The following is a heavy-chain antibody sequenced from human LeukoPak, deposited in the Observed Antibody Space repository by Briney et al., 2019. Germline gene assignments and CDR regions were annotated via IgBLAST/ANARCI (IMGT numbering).Heavy chain of an antibody. Sequence: GGSLRLSRAASGFTVSTKSMRWVRQAPGKGLECVSLFKHDGTPSYADSVNDRFIISRDNSKNTLYLQMNGLRAEDTAVYYCARRRGDYGEGELDYWGQGTLVTVSS. CDR1: GFTVSTKS. D-gene: IGHD4-17*01. V-gene: IGHV3-66*01. CDR3: ARRRGDYGEGELDY. J-gene: IGHJ4*02. CDR2: FKHDGTP.